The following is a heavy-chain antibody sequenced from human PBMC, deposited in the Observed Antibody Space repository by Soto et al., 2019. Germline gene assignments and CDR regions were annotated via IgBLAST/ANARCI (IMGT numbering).Heavy chain of an antibody. CDR2: VSPASGNT. CDR1: GYTFTNYD. Sequence: QVQLVQSGAEVRKPGASVKVSCKASGYTFTNYDVNWVRQASGQGLEWMGWVSPASGNTYYAQKFQGRVIMTSDTSTTTAYMELNGLRSDDTAVYFCARGQGRVVVWGQGTTVTVSS. J-gene: IGHJ6*02. CDR3: ARGQGRVVV. V-gene: IGHV1-8*01.